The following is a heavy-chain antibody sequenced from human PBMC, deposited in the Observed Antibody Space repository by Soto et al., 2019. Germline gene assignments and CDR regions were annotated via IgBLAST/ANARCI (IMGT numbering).Heavy chain of an antibody. V-gene: IGHV3-30-3*01. CDR1: GFTFSSYA. CDR3: ARYIVVVTATYAFDI. D-gene: IGHD2-21*02. J-gene: IGHJ3*02. Sequence: PGGSLRLSCAASGFTFSSYAMHWVRPAPGKGLEWVAVISYDGSNKYYADSVKGRFTISRDNSKNTLYLQMNSLRAEDTAVYYCARYIVVVTATYAFDIWGQGTMVTVSS. CDR2: ISYDGSNK.